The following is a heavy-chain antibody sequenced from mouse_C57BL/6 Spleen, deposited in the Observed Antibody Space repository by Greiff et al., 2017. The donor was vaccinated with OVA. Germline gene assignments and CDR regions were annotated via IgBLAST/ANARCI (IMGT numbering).Heavy chain of an antibody. CDR3: ARSGYGYDWDYYAMDY. D-gene: IGHD2-2*01. V-gene: IGHV14-3*01. CDR1: GFNIKNTY. CDR2: IDPANGNT. Sequence: DVKLVESVAELVRPGASVKLSCTASGFNIKNTYMHWVKQRPEQGLEWIGRIDPANGNTKYAPKFQGKATITADTSSNTAYLQLSSLTSEDTAIYYCARSGYGYDWDYYAMDYWGQGTSVTVSS. J-gene: IGHJ4*01.